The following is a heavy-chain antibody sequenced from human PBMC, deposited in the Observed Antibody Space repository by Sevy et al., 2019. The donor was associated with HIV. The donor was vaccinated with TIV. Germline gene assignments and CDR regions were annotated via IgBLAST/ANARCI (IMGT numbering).Heavy chain of an antibody. CDR1: GFTFSSYA. CDR3: ARDGHPRTTVVTPPHYYYGMDV. D-gene: IGHD4-17*01. V-gene: IGHV3-30*04. J-gene: IGHJ6*02. Sequence: GGSLRLSCAASGFTFSSYAMHWVRQAPGKGLEWVAVISYDGSNKYYADSVKGRFTISRDNSKNTLYLQMNSLRAEDTAVYYCARDGHPRTTVVTPPHYYYGMDVWDQGTTVTVSS. CDR2: ISYDGSNK.